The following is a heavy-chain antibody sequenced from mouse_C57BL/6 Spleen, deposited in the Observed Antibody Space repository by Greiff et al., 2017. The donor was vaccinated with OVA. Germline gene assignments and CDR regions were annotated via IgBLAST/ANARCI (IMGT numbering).Heavy chain of an antibody. CDR2: ISSGGDYI. J-gene: IGHJ4*01. CDR1: GFTFSSYA. CDR3: TGDPYYGSSLYYAMDY. V-gene: IGHV5-9-1*02. Sequence: EVQLVESGAGLVKPGGSLKLSCAASGFTFSSYAMSWVRQTPGKRLEWVAYISSGGDYIYYADNVKGRATISIDNARNTLYQQMSSLKSEDTAMYYCTGDPYYGSSLYYAMDYWGQGTSVTVSS. D-gene: IGHD1-1*01.